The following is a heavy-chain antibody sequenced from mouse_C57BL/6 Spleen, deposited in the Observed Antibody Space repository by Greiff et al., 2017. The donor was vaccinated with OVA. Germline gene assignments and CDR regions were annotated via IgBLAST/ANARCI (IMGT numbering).Heavy chain of an antibody. D-gene: IGHD2-10*01. Sequence: VQLQQPGAELVRPGSSVKLSCKASGYTFTSYWMHWVKQRPIQGLEWIGNIDPSDSDTHYNQKFKDKATLTVDKSSSTAYMQLSSLTSEDSAVYYCAKTYYGNHWYFDVWGTGTTVTVSS. CDR3: AKTYYGNHWYFDV. CDR1: GYTFTSYW. V-gene: IGHV1-52*01. CDR2: IDPSDSDT. J-gene: IGHJ1*03.